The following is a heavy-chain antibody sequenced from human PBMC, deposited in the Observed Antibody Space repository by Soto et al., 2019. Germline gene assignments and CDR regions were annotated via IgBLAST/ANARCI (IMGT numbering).Heavy chain of an antibody. Sequence: QVQLQEAGPGLVKPSQTLSLTCTVSGGSISSGGYYWSWIRQHPGKCLEWIGYIYYSGSTYYNPSLKSRVTISVDTSKNQFSLKMSSVTAADTAVYYCARCIVVVPAALYYYYGMDVWGQGTTVTVSS. J-gene: IGHJ6*02. CDR2: IYYSGST. CDR3: ARCIVVVPAALYYYYGMDV. CDR1: GGSISSGGYY. D-gene: IGHD2-2*01. V-gene: IGHV4-31*03.